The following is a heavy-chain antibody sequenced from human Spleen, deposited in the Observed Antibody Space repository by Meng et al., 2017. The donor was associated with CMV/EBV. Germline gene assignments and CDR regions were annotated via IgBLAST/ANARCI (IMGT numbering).Heavy chain of an antibody. Sequence: GESLKISCAVSGFTLSDAWMSWVRHAPGKGLEWVGRIKSKTDGGTTEYAAPVKGRFTLSRDDSKNTLYLQVNSLKTEDAAVYYCTTVRSPAYFDYWGQGTLVTVSS. CDR1: GFTLSDAW. J-gene: IGHJ4*02. V-gene: IGHV3-15*01. D-gene: IGHD3-16*01. CDR2: IKSKTDGGTT. CDR3: TTVRSPAYFDY.